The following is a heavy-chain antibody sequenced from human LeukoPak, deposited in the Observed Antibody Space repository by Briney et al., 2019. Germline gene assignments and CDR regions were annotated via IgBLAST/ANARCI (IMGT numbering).Heavy chain of an antibody. V-gene: IGHV1-2*02. CDR1: GFTFSGYY. D-gene: IGHD3-10*01. CDR2: ISPNSGGT. CDR3: AREPSGSGGYDY. Sequence: ASVKVSCKASGFTFSGYYMHWVRQAPGQGLEWMAWISPNSGGTNYVQKFQGRVTVTRDTSISTDYMEISGLTSDDTARYYCAREPSGSGGYDYWGQGTLVTVSS. J-gene: IGHJ4*02.